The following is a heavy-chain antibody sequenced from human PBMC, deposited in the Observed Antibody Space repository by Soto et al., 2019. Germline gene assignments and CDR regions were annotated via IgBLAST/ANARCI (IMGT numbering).Heavy chain of an antibody. Sequence: QVQLVQSGAEVKKPGASVKISCKASGYTFISYPMHWVRQAPGQRPEWMGWINAGDDKTQYSQKFQGRVTITRDTSASTGYMELSSLRSEDTAVYDCARDPFTMVRGVMPYFDYWGQGTLVTVSS. CDR3: ARDPFTMVRGVMPYFDY. D-gene: IGHD3-10*01. CDR2: INAGDDKT. J-gene: IGHJ4*02. CDR1: GYTFISYP. V-gene: IGHV1-3*01.